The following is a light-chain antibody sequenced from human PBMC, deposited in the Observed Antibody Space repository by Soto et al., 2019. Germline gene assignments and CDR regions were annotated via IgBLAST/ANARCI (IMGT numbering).Light chain of an antibody. J-gene: IGKJ1*01. CDR1: QDIGTY. Sequence: AIRMTQSPSSFSASTGDRVSITCRATQDIGTYLAWYQQIPGKAPKLLIYDASTLQTGVPSRFSGSGSGTDFTLTISYLQSEDFGTYYCQQFYNYPLTFGQGTKVDIK. V-gene: IGKV1-8*01. CDR2: DAS. CDR3: QQFYNYPLT.